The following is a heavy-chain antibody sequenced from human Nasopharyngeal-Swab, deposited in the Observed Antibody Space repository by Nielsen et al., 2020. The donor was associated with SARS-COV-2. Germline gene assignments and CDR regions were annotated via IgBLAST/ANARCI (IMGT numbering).Heavy chain of an antibody. CDR3: ARGPNPHNAFDI. D-gene: IGHD1-14*01. CDR2: ISCDDGTR. V-gene: IGHV1-46*02. CDR1: GYSFNTYY. Sequence: ASVKVSCKASGYSFNTYYMHWVRHAPGQALEWMGLISCDDGTRNDAQKFRGRVTMTRDTSTNTVYLDLSSLQSEDTAVYYCARGPNPHNAFDIWGQGTMVTVSS. J-gene: IGHJ3*02.